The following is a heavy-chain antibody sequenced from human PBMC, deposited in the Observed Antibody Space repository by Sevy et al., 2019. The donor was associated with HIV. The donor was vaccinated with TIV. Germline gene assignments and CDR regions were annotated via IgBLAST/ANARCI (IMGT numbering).Heavy chain of an antibody. CDR2: IVVGSDIT. CDR3: AAEDMTTFGGPLRVFDI. CDR1: GLTFTNSA. Sequence: ASVKVSCKASGLTFTNSAVQWVRQARGQRLEWIGWIVVGSDITNYAQRLHERVTITRDMSTNTAYMEVSRLRPDETAVYYCAAEDMTTFGGPLRVFDIWGRGTMVSVS. D-gene: IGHD3-16*01. V-gene: IGHV1-58*01. J-gene: IGHJ3*02.